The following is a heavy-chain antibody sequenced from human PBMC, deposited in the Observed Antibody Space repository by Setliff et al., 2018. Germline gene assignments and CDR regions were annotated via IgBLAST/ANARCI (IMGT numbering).Heavy chain of an antibody. CDR3: ARVGATAQVIDY. J-gene: IGHJ4*02. Sequence: LRLFCAASGFKFNTYWMSWVRQAPGKGLEWVANIKQGGSEEHYVDSVKGRFTISRDNAKNTLYLQMNSLRAEDTAVYYCARVGATAQVIDYWGQGTLVTVSS. D-gene: IGHD5-12*01. CDR2: IKQGGSEE. CDR1: GFKFNTYW. V-gene: IGHV3-7*01.